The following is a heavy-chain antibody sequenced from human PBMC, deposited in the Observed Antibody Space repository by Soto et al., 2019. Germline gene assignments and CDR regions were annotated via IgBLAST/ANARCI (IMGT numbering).Heavy chain of an antibody. D-gene: IGHD2-21*02. CDR3: ARSSVMVTALDY. J-gene: IGHJ4*02. CDR1: GYTFTSYA. Sequence: QVQLVQSGAEEKKPGASVKVSCKASGYTFTSYAMHWVRQAAGQRLEWMGWINAGNGNTKYSQKFQGRVTITRDTSASTAYMELSSLRSEDTAVYYCARSSVMVTALDYWGQGTLVTVSS. V-gene: IGHV1-3*05. CDR2: INAGNGNT.